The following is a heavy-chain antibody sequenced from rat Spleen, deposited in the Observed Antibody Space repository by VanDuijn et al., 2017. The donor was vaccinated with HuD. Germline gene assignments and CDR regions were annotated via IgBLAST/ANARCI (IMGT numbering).Heavy chain of an antibody. V-gene: IGHV5-31*01. CDR1: GFTFNNYW. D-gene: IGHD4-1*01. Sequence: EVQLVESGGGLVQPGRSLKLSCVASGFTFNNYWMTWIRQAPGKGLDWVASITNTGGNTYDRDSVKGRFTISRDNAKNTQYLQMDSLRSEDTATYYCARRAYYGYFDFWGPGTMVTVSS. CDR2: ITNTGGNT. CDR3: ARRAYYGYFDF. J-gene: IGHJ1*01.